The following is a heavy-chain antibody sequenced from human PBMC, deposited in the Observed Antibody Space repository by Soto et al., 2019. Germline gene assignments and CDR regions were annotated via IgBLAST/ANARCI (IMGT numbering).Heavy chain of an antibody. Sequence: APVKVSCKTSGYTFTSYYMHWVRQASGQGLEWMGIINPSGGSTSYAQKFQGRVTMTRDTSTSTVYMELSSLRSEDTAVYYCAVAVADTPYWGQGTLVTVSS. V-gene: IGHV1-46*01. D-gene: IGHD6-19*01. CDR1: GYTFTSYY. CDR2: INPSGGST. J-gene: IGHJ4*02. CDR3: AVAVADTPY.